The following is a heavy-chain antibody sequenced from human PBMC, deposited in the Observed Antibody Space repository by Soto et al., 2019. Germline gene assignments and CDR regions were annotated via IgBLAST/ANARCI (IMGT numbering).Heavy chain of an antibody. CDR1: GFTFSSYA. D-gene: IGHD4-17*01. Sequence: EVQVLESGGGLVQPGGSLRLSCAASGFTFSSYAMSWVRQAPGRGLEWVSTFRGNGDSTYYAGSVKGRFTVSRDNSKNTLYLQMNDLRGEDTAVYYCAKGPDPVAFDSLGQGTMVTVSS. V-gene: IGHV3-23*01. CDR2: FRGNGDST. CDR3: AKGPDPVAFDS. J-gene: IGHJ3*02.